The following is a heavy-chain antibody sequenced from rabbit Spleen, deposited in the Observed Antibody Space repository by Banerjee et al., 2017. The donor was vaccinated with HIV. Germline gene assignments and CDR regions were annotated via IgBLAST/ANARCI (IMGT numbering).Heavy chain of an antibody. D-gene: IGHD1-1*01. V-gene: IGHV1S40*01. CDR3: ARDTSSSFSSYGMDL. Sequence: QSLEESGGDLVKPGASLTLTCIASGVSFSGNSYMCWVRQAPGKGLEWIVCIDTTSSGFTYFASWAKGRFTISKTSSTTVTLQMTSLTAADTATYFCARDTSSSFSSYGMDLWGPGTLVTVS. J-gene: IGHJ6*01. CDR2: IDTTSSGFT. CDR1: GVSFSGNSY.